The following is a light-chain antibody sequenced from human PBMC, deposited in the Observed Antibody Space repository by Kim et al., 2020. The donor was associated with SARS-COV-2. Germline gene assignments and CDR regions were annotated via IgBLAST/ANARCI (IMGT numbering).Light chain of an antibody. CDR2: DDS. J-gene: IGLJ2*01. CDR3: QVWDSTSDHVV. Sequence: APGKTARITGGGNNIEGRNVHWYQQKPGQAPVLVVYDDSDRPSGIPERFSGSNSGNTATLTISRVEAGDEADYYCQVWDSTSDHVVFGGGTQLTVL. V-gene: IGLV3-21*03. CDR1: NIEGRN.